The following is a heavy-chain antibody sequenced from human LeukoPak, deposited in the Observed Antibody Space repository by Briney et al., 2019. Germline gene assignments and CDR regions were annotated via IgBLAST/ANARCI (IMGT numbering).Heavy chain of an antibody. CDR2: SSSSGSSI. CDR1: GFIFSSYE. J-gene: IGHJ4*02. Sequence: GGSLRLXCAASGFIFSSYEMNWVRQAPGKGLEWASYSSSSGSSIYYADSVKGRFTISRDNAKNSLYLQMNSLRAEDTAVYYSARESREMATLIDYWGQGTLVTVSS. CDR3: ARESREMATLIDY. V-gene: IGHV3-48*03. D-gene: IGHD5-24*01.